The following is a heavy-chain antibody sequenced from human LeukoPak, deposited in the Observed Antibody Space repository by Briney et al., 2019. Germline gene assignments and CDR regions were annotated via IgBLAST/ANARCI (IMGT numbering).Heavy chain of an antibody. CDR1: GFTFADYA. V-gene: IGHV3-9*01. J-gene: IGHJ3*02. Sequence: GGSLRLSCAASGFTFADYAMHWVRQAPGKGLEWVSGISWNSGSIGYADSVKGRFTISRDNAKNSLYLQMNSLRAEDTALYYCASAAVNAFDIWGQGTMVTVSS. D-gene: IGHD6-13*01. CDR2: ISWNSGSI. CDR3: ASAAVNAFDI.